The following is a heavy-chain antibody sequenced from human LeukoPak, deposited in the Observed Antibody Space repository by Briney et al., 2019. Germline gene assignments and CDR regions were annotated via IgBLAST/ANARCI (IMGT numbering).Heavy chain of an antibody. CDR1: GFTFSSYA. V-gene: IGHV3-21*01. J-gene: IGHJ3*02. Sequence: GGSLRLSCAASGFTFSSYAMSWVRQAPGKGLEWVSSISSSSSYIYYADSVKGRFTISRDNAKNSLYLQMNSLRAEDTAVYYCARGRGHIVVVIEHAFDIWGQGTMVTVSS. CDR3: ARGRGHIVVVIEHAFDI. D-gene: IGHD2-21*01. CDR2: ISSSSSYI.